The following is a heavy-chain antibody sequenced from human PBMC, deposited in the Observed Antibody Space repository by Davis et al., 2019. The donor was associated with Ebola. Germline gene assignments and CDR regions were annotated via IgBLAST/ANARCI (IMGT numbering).Heavy chain of an antibody. V-gene: IGHV3-23*01. CDR3: AKSGLSFGVVKYHYGMDV. CDR1: VITFSSYA. J-gene: IGHJ6*04. D-gene: IGHD3-3*01. Sequence: GGSLRLSCADSVITFSSYAMTWVRQAPGKGLEWVSAIIGSGGSTYYADSVKGRFTISRDNSKKTLYLQMNSLRAEDTAVYYCAKSGLSFGVVKYHYGMDVWGKGTTVTVSS. CDR2: IIGSGGST.